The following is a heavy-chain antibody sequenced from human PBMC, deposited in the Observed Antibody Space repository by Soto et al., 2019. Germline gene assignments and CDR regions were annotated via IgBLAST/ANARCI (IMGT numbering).Heavy chain of an antibody. CDR3: AKVAAGGGTFSTFDY. Sequence: PGGSLRLSCTVSGITFTGYALHWVRQAPGKGLEWVALVSYDGTNKYFADSVQGRFTISRDNSKNTMSLHMTGLRHDDTAIYYCAKVAAGGGTFSTFDYWGQGALVTVSS. CDR1: GITFTGYA. J-gene: IGHJ4*02. D-gene: IGHD1-26*01. V-gene: IGHV3-30*04. CDR2: VSYDGTNK.